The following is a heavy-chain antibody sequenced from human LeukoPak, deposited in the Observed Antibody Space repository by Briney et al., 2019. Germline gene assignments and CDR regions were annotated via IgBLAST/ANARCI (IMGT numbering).Heavy chain of an antibody. V-gene: IGHV4-31*03. D-gene: IGHD1-26*01. CDR3: ARDLRGSPMDV. CDR2: IYYNGRT. Sequence: SQTLSLTCTISGDSINSGYHWSWIRQQPGKGLEWIGNIYYNGRTYYKTSLKSRIIISVDMSKNQISLQLSSVTAADTAVYYCARDLRGSPMDVWGKGTPVAVSS. J-gene: IGHJ6*03. CDR1: GDSINSGYH.